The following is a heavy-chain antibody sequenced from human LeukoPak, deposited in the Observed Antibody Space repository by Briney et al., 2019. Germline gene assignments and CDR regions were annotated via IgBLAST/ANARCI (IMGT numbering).Heavy chain of an antibody. CDR2: IYYSGST. D-gene: IGHD4-11*01. Sequence: PSETLSLTCTVSGGSISSGGHYWSWIRQHPGKGLEWIGYIYYSGSTYYNPSLKSRVTISVDTSKNQFSLKLSSVTAADTAVYYCARDHPTTVTTLGWFDPWGQGTLVTVSS. V-gene: IGHV4-31*03. CDR3: ARDHPTTVTTLGWFDP. CDR1: GGSISSGGHY. J-gene: IGHJ5*02.